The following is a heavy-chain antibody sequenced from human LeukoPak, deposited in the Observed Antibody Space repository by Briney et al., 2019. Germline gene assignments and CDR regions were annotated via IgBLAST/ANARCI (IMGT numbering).Heavy chain of an antibody. CDR1: GGTFSIYA. Sequence: ASVKVSCKASGGTFSIYAISWVRQAPGQGLGWMGIINPSGGSTSYAQKFQGRVTMTRDTSTSTVYMELSSLRSEDTAVYYCARASQMANDYWGQGTLVTVSS. D-gene: IGHD5-24*01. CDR2: INPSGGST. CDR3: ARASQMANDY. V-gene: IGHV1-46*01. J-gene: IGHJ4*02.